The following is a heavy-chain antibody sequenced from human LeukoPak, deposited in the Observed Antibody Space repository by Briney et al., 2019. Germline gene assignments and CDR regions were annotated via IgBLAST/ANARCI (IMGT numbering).Heavy chain of an antibody. CDR1: GFTFSNAW. Sequence: PGGSLRLSCAASGFTFSNAWMSWVRQAPGKGLEWVGRIKSKTDGGTTDYAAPVKGRFTISRDDSKNTLYLQMNSLKTEDTAVYYCTTGISMVRGVIHLIDYWGQGTLVTVSS. D-gene: IGHD3-10*01. CDR3: TTGISMVRGVIHLIDY. V-gene: IGHV3-15*01. J-gene: IGHJ4*02. CDR2: IKSKTDGGTT.